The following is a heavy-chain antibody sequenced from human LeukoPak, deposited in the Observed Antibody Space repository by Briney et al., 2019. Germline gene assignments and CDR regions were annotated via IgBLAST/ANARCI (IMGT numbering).Heavy chain of an antibody. J-gene: IGHJ4*02. CDR2: ISSSSSYI. Sequence: PGGSLRLSCAASGFTFSSYSMNWVRQAPGKGLEWVSSISSSSSYIYYADSVKGRFTNSRDNAKNSLYLQMNSLRAEDTAVYYCARDSRYGSGSYQPPGYWGQGTLVTVSS. V-gene: IGHV3-21*01. CDR3: ARDSRYGSGSYQPPGY. D-gene: IGHD3-10*01. CDR1: GFTFSSYS.